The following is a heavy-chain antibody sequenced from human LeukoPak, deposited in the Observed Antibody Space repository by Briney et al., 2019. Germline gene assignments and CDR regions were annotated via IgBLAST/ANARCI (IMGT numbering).Heavy chain of an antibody. V-gene: IGHV3-23*01. Sequence: GGSLRLSCAASGFSFSSYGMTWVRQAPGKGLEWVSGTIGSGSATYYADSVKGRFTMSRDNSKSTLYLQMNSLRAEDTALYYCARTSAAGSGLEFVFDIWGQGTLVIVSS. CDR3: ARTSAAGSGLEFVFDI. CDR1: GFSFSSYG. D-gene: IGHD6-13*01. J-gene: IGHJ3*02. CDR2: TIGSGSAT.